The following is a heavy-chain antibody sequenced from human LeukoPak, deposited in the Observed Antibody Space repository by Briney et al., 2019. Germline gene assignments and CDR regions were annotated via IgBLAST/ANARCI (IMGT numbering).Heavy chain of an antibody. Sequence: ASETLSLTCTVSGGSISSGSYYWSWIRQPAGKGLEWIGRIYTSGSTNHNPSLKSRVTISVDTSKNQFSLKLSSVTAADTAVYYCARLITGTTTAFDIWGQGTMVTVSS. CDR1: GGSISSGSYY. J-gene: IGHJ3*02. CDR3: ARLITGTTTAFDI. V-gene: IGHV4-61*02. D-gene: IGHD1-7*01. CDR2: IYTSGST.